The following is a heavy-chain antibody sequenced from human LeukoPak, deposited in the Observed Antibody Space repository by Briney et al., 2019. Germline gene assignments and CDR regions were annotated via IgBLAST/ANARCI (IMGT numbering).Heavy chain of an antibody. CDR1: GFTFDDYA. CDR3: ARDCNRTYCYDY. CDR2: ISWNSGSI. Sequence: GGSLRLSCAASGFTFDDYAMRWVRQAPGKGLEWVSGISWNSGSIGYADSVKGRFTISRDNAKNSLYLQMNSLRAEDTAVYYCARDCNRTYCYDYWGQGTLVTVSS. D-gene: IGHD2/OR15-2a*01. V-gene: IGHV3-9*01. J-gene: IGHJ4*02.